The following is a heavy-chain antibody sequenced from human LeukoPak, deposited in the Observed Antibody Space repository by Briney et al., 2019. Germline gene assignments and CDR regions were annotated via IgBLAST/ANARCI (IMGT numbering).Heavy chain of an antibody. Sequence: ASAKVSCKASGYIFTNYGLNWVRQAPGQGLEWMGWISAYNNNTKYAQKFQGRVTMTTDTPTNTAYMELRSLRSDDTAVYYCARGFPSGKQWLTNWGQGTLVTVSS. CDR1: GYIFTNYG. V-gene: IGHV1-18*01. CDR2: ISAYNNNT. D-gene: IGHD6-19*01. CDR3: ARGFPSGKQWLTN. J-gene: IGHJ4*02.